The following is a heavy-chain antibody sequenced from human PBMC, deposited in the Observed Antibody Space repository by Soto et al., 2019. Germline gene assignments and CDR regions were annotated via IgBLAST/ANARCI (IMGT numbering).Heavy chain of an antibody. V-gene: IGHV3-21*01. CDR3: ARGRGAAGTDSVQYYGMDV. J-gene: IGHJ6*02. CDR1: GFTFSSYS. Sequence: EVQLVESGGGLVKPGGSLRLSCAASGFTFSSYSMNWVRQAPGTGLEWVSSISSSSSYIYYADSVKGRFTISRDNAKNSLYLQMNSLRAEDTAVYYCARGRGAAGTDSVQYYGMDVWGQGTTVTVSS. D-gene: IGHD6-13*01. CDR2: ISSSSSYI.